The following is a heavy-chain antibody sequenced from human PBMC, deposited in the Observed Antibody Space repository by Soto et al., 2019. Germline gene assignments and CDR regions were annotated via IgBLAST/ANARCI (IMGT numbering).Heavy chain of an antibody. Sequence: SETLSLTCTVSGGSISSYYWSWIRQPPGKGLEWIGYIYYSGSTNYNPSLKSRVTISVDTSKNQFSLKLSSVTAADTAVYYCARVGQLGAIYYYYYYMDVWGKGTTVTVSS. D-gene: IGHD6-6*01. CDR3: ARVGQLGAIYYYYYYMDV. CDR1: GGSISSYY. J-gene: IGHJ6*03. CDR2: IYYSGST. V-gene: IGHV4-59*01.